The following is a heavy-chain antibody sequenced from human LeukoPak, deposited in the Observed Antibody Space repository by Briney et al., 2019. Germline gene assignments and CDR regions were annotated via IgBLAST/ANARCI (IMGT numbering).Heavy chain of an antibody. J-gene: IGHJ4*02. CDR1: GGTFSSYA. Sequence: ASVKVSCKASGGTFSSYAISWVRQAPGQGLEWMGGIIPIFGTANYAQKLQGRVTMTTDTSTSTAYMELRSLRSDDTAVYYCARVLFDRRFSVDYWGQGTLVTVSS. CDR3: ARVLFDRRFSVDY. V-gene: IGHV1-69*05. D-gene: IGHD3-9*01. CDR2: IIPIFGTA.